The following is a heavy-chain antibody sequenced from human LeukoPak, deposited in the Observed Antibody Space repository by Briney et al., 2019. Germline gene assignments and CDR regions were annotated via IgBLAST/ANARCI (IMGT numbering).Heavy chain of an antibody. D-gene: IGHD6-13*01. CDR1: GFTFSGSA. V-gene: IGHV3-73*01. Sequence: PGGSLRLSCAASGFTFSGSAMHWVRQASGKGLEWVGRIRSKANSYATAYAASVKGRFTISRDDSKNTAYLQMNSLKTEDTAVYYCTTPGIAAASPSWFDPWGQGTLVTVSS. J-gene: IGHJ5*02. CDR3: TTPGIAAASPSWFDP. CDR2: IRSKANSYAT.